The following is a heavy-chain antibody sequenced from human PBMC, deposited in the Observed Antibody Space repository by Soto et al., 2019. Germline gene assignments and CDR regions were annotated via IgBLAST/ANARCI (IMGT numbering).Heavy chain of an antibody. V-gene: IGHV3-9*01. CDR1: GFTFDDYA. J-gene: IGHJ6*04. CDR3: AKDGGVSHAPGKHMDV. CDR2: INWNSGSI. Sequence: PGGSLRLSCAASGFTFDDYAMHWVRQAPGKGLEWVSGINWNSGSIDYADSVKGRFTISRDNAKNSLYLQMDSLRVEDTALYYCAKDGGVSHAPGKHMDVWGKGTTVTVSS. D-gene: IGHD3-10*01.